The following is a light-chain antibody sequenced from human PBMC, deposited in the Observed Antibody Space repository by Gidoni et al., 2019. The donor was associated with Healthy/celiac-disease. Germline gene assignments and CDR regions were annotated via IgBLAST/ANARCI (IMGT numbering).Light chain of an antibody. Sequence: IRLTQPPSFLSASVGDRVTITCRASQGISSYLVWYQQKPGKAPKLLIYAASTLQSGVPSRFSGSGSGTEFTLTISSLQPEDFATYYCQQLNSYPYTFGQGTKLEIK. V-gene: IGKV1-9*01. CDR2: AAS. CDR3: QQLNSYPYT. CDR1: QGISSY. J-gene: IGKJ2*01.